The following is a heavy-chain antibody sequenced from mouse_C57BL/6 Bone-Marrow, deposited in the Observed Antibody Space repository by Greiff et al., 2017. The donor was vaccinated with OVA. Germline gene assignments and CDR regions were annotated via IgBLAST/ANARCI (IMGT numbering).Heavy chain of an antibody. D-gene: IGHD2-3*01. CDR3: ARIRGAIYDGYYLFAY. J-gene: IGHJ3*01. CDR2: IWWDDDK. CDR1: GFSLSTFGMG. Sequence: QVTLKESGPGILQPSQTLSLTCSFSGFSLSTFGMGVGWIRQPSGKGLEWLAHIWWDDDKYYNPALKSRLTISKDTSKNQVFLKIANGDTADTATYYCARIRGAIYDGYYLFAYWGQGTLVTVSA. V-gene: IGHV8-8*01.